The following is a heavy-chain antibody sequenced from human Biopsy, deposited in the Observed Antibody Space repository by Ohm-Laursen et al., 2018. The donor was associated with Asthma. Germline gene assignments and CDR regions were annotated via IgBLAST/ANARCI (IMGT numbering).Heavy chain of an antibody. Sequence: SLSLSCAASGFRFRPFALHCFRPAPGPFLAWVVVISTEALTPDYADSVKGRFTMARDNSKNTLDLQMNSLREEDTAVYYCVRDGTDDAFDIWGQGTVVSVSS. V-gene: IGHV3-30*03. CDR1: GFRFRPFA. J-gene: IGHJ3*02. D-gene: IGHD1-1*01. CDR3: VRDGTDDAFDI. CDR2: ISTEALTP.